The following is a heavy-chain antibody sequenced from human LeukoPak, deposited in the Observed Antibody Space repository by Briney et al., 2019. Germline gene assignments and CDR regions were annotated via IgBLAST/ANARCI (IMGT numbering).Heavy chain of an antibody. CDR2: IYYSGST. V-gene: IGHV4-39*07. CDR3: ARELDTAMVILGY. J-gene: IGHJ4*02. CDR1: GGSISSSSYY. Sequence: SETLSLTCTVSGGSISSSSYYWGWIRQPPGKGLEWIGSIYYSGSTYYNPSLKSRVTISVDTSKNQFSLKLSSVTAADTAVYYCARELDTAMVILGYWGQGTLVTVSS. D-gene: IGHD5-18*01.